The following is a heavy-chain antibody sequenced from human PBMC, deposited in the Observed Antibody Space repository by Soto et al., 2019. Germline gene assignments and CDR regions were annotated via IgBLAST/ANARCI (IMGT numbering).Heavy chain of an antibody. CDR2: IYYGGTT. Sequence: SETLSLTCSVSGGSVRDYYWSWIRKSPGKGLEFLGYIYYGGTTSYNPSLRGRVTISIDTSRNQFSLKLNSVTAADTAVYYCARHRRGYCSGGSCYSYYFDYWGQGTLVTVSS. J-gene: IGHJ4*02. CDR3: ARHRRGYCSGGSCYSYYFDY. D-gene: IGHD2-15*01. V-gene: IGHV4-59*08. CDR1: GGSVRDYY.